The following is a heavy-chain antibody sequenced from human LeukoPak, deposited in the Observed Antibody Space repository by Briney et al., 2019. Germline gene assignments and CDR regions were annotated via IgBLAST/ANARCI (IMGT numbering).Heavy chain of an antibody. CDR2: ISAYNANT. CDR3: ARGSAAAAATLAFDI. CDR1: GYTFTNYG. Sequence: ASVKVSCKASGYTFTNYGITWVRQAPGQGLEWMGWISAYNANTNYAQKVQGRVTMTTDTSTSTAYMELRSLRSDDTAVYYCARGSAAAAATLAFDIWGQGTMVTVSS. D-gene: IGHD6-13*01. V-gene: IGHV1-18*04. J-gene: IGHJ3*02.